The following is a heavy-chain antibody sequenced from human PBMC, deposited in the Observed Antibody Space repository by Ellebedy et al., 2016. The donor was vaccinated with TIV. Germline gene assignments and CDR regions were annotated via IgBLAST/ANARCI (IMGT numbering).Heavy chain of an antibody. CDR3: ARGGYCSSTSCAPADAFDV. J-gene: IGHJ3*01. V-gene: IGHV3-33*01. CDR1: GFPFSTYV. Sequence: GESLKIFCAASGFPFSTYVMHWVWQAPGKGLEWAAVIWSDGSSKYYADSVKGRFTISGDSSKNTVYLQMTSLRADDTAVYYCARGGYCSSTSCAPADAFDVWGPGTEVTISS. D-gene: IGHD2-2*01. CDR2: IWSDGSSK.